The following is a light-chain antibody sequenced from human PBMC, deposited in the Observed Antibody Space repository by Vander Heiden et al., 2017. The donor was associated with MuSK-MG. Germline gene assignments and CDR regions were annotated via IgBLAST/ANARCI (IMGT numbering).Light chain of an antibody. Sequence: QSVLTQPPSASGTPGPRVTISCSGGTSNIGSNSVTWYQHLPGTAPKVLVHTNNRRPSGVPDRFSGSKSGTSASLAISGLQSEDEADYLCAAWDDSLNGPLFGGGTKLTVL. J-gene: IGLJ2*01. CDR3: AAWDDSLNGPL. CDR1: TSNIGSNS. CDR2: TNN. V-gene: IGLV1-44*01.